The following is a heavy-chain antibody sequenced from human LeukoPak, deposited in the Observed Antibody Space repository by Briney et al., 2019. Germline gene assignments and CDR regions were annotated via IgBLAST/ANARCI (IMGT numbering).Heavy chain of an antibody. CDR3: ARVIGVVPFYFDY. D-gene: IGHD3-3*01. V-gene: IGHV3-11*04. CDR2: ISSSGSSI. J-gene: IGHJ4*02. Sequence: GGSLRLSCAASGFTFSDYYMSWIRQAPGKGPEWVSYISSSGSSIYYADFVKGRFTISRDNAKNSLYLQFNSLRAEDTAVYYCARVIGVVPFYFDYWGQGTLVTVSS. CDR1: GFTFSDYY.